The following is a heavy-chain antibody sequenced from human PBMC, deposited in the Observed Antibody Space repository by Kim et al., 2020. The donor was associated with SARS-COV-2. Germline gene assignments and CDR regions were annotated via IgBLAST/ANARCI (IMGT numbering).Heavy chain of an antibody. CDR3: ARRRWEQRIPYYFDY. V-gene: IGHV3-11*06. D-gene: IGHD1-26*01. J-gene: IGHJ4*02. Sequence: DSVKGRFTISRDNAKNSLDLQMNSLRAEDTAVYYCARRRWEQRIPYYFDYWGQGTLVTVSS.